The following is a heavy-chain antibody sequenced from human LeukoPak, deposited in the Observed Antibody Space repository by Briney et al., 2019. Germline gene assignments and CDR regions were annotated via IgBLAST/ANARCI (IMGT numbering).Heavy chain of an antibody. CDR1: GGSISSYY. J-gene: IGHJ6*04. D-gene: IGHD3-10*01. CDR3: ARASRAMVRGQGAYYYYGMDV. Sequence: PSETLSLTCTVSGGSISSYYWSWIRQPPGKGLEWIGYIYYSGSTNYNPSLKSRATISVDTSKNQFSLKLSSVTAADTAVYYCARASRAMVRGQGAYYYYGMDVWGKGTTVTVSS. CDR2: IYYSGST. V-gene: IGHV4-59*01.